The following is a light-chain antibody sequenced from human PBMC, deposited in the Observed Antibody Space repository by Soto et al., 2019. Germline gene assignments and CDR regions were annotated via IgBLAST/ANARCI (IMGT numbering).Light chain of an antibody. Sequence: QSVLTQSPSPSGTPGQRVTISCSGSSSNIGNNYVYWYQQFLGAAPKLLIYNNNQRPSGVPDRFSGSKSATSASLAISGLRPEDEADYYCAAWDDSLRGYVFGTGTKVTVL. CDR3: AAWDDSLRGYV. V-gene: IGLV1-47*02. J-gene: IGLJ1*01. CDR2: NNN. CDR1: SSNIGNNY.